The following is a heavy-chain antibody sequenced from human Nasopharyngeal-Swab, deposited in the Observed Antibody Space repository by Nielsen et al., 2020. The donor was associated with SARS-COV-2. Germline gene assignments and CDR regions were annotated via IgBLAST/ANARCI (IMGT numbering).Heavy chain of an antibody. CDR2: IWHDGSNK. D-gene: IGHD3-10*01. V-gene: IGHV3-33*01. CDR1: GFTFSSYG. Sequence: GESLKISCAASGFTFSSYGMHWVRQAPGKGLEWVAVIWHDGSNKYYADSVKGRFTISRDNSKNTLYLQMNSLRAEDTAVYYCARDLMYGSGSRMDVWGQGTTVTVSS. J-gene: IGHJ6*02. CDR3: ARDLMYGSGSRMDV.